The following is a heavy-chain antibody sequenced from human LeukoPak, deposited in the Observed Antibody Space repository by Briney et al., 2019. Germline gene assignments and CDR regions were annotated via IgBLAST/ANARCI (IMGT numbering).Heavy chain of an antibody. CDR3: ARGYNHQIAAANDY. J-gene: IGHJ4*02. V-gene: IGHV3-48*01. CDR2: ISSSSTFT. Sequence: GSLRLFFAASGFNFNTYYFNWVRQAPGKGLEGVAFISSSSTFTYYADSVKGRFTISRDNAKNSLFLQMNSLRVEDTAIYYCARGYNHQIAAANDYWGQGALVTVSS. CDR1: GFNFNTYY. D-gene: IGHD6-13*01.